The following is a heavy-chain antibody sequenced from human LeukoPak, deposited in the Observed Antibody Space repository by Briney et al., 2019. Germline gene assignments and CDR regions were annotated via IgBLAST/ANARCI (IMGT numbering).Heavy chain of an antibody. CDR2: IYTSGST. V-gene: IGHV4-4*07. D-gene: IGHD3-22*01. Sequence: PSETLSLTCTVSGGSISSYYWSWIRQPAGKGLEWIGRIYTSGSTNYNPSLKSRVTMSVDTSKNQFSLKLSSVTAADTAVYYCARSHEGYYDSSGYTYYFDYWGQGTLVTVSS. CDR3: ARSHEGYYDSSGYTYYFDY. CDR1: GGSISSYY. J-gene: IGHJ4*02.